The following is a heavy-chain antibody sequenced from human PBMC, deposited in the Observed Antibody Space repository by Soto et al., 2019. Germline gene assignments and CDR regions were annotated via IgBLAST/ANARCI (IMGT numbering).Heavy chain of an antibody. D-gene: IGHD4-17*01. J-gene: IGHJ6*02. CDR2: IIPIFGTA. V-gene: IGHV1-69*06. CDR1: GGTFSSYA. CDR3: AGGRGVVSPLTDYGVREV. Sequence: QVQLVQSGAEVKKPGSSVKVSCKASGGTFSSYAISWVRQAPGQGLEWMGGIIPIFGTANYAQKFQGRVTDPACKCTRGAVGVGGGVVAVGRGVYYWAGGRGVVSPLTDYGVREVGGPGPTATV.